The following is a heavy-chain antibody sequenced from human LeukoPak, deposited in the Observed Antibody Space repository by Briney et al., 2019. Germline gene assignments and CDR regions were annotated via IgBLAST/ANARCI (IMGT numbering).Heavy chain of an antibody. CDR1: GGSISSGSYY. V-gene: IGHV4-61*02. Sequence: SSQTLSLTCTVSGGSISSGSYYWSWIRQPAGKGLEWIGRIYTSGSTNYNPSLKSRVTISVDTSKNQFSLKLSSVTAADTAVYYCAREGYCSSTSCDERNSYYYYMDVWGKGTTVTISS. CDR2: IYTSGST. D-gene: IGHD2-2*01. J-gene: IGHJ6*03. CDR3: AREGYCSSTSCDERNSYYYYMDV.